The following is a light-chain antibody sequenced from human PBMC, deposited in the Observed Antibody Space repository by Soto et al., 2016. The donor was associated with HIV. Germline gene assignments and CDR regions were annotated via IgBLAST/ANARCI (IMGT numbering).Light chain of an antibody. CDR2: KAS. Sequence: DIQMTQSPSSLSASVGDRVTITCRASQSINTWLAWFQHKPGKAPKLLIYKASTLESEVPSRFSGSGSGTEFTLTISSLQPDDFATYYCQQCHTSWTFGQGTKVELK. J-gene: IGKJ1*01. CDR3: QQCHTSWT. CDR1: QSINTW. V-gene: IGKV1-5*03.